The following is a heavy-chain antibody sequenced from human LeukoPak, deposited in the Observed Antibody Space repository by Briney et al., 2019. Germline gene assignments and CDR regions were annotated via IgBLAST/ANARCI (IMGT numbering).Heavy chain of an antibody. CDR2: ISAYNGNT. CDR3: VREGGDSSGYYFPY. V-gene: IGHV1-18*01. CDR1: GYALTTYG. Sequence: ASVKVSCXASGYALTTYGLSWVRQAPGQGLEWMGWISAYNGNTNYAQNLQGRVTMTTDTSTSTAYMELRSLRSDDTAVYYCVREGGDSSGYYFPYWGQGTLVTVSS. J-gene: IGHJ4*02. D-gene: IGHD3-22*01.